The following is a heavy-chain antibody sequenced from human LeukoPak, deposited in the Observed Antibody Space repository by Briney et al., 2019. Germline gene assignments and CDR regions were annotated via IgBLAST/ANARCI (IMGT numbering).Heavy chain of an antibody. CDR3: ARDYKWAFDY. CDR2: IGLGSGFV. J-gene: IGHJ4*02. V-gene: IGHV3-21*05. CDR1: GFTLPDYR. D-gene: IGHD1-20*01. Sequence: GGSLRLSCATSGFTLPDYRMNGFRQAPGRGPEWISYIGLGSGFVSYSDSVKGRFTISRDTARNSVDLHMSRLRAEDTAVYFCARDYKWAFDYWGQGALVTVSS.